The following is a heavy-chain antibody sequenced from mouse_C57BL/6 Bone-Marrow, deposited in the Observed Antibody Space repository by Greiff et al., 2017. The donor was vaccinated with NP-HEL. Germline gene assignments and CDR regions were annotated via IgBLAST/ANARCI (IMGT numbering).Heavy chain of an antibody. CDR1: GYTFTSYG. V-gene: IGHV1-81*01. Sequence: QVQLKQSGAELARPGASVKLSCKASGYTFTSYGISWVKQRTGQGLEWIGEIYPRSGNTYYNEKFKGKATLTADKSSSTAYMELRSLTSEDSAVYFCARRTSNAYWGQGTLVTVSA. D-gene: IGHD2-5*01. CDR2: IYPRSGNT. CDR3: ARRTSNAY. J-gene: IGHJ3*01.